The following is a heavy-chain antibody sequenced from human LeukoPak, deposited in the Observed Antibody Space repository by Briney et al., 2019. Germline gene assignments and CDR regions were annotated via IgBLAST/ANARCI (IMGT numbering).Heavy chain of an antibody. CDR1: GFTFSSYA. CDR3: AKDLMITVMYFDH. V-gene: IGHV3-23*01. J-gene: IGHJ4*02. D-gene: IGHD3-16*01. Sequence: GGSLRLSCAASGFTFSSYAMSWVRQAPGKGLEWVSAISGSGGSTYYADSVKGRYTISRDNSKNTLYLQMNSLRAEDTAVYYCAKDLMITVMYFDHWGQGTLVTVSS. CDR2: ISGSGGST.